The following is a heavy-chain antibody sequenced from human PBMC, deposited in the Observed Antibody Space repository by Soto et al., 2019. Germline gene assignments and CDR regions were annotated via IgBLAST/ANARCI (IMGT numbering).Heavy chain of an antibody. CDR1: GGSFSGYY. V-gene: IGHV4-34*01. J-gene: IGHJ4*02. Sequence: QVQLQQWGAGLLKPSETLSLTCAVYGGSFSGYYWSWIRQPPGKGLQWIGEINHSGITNYNPSINSQVTISVGTSKNQSALKLSSVTAPDTAVYYCARERLWFGVDYWGQGTLVIVSS. D-gene: IGHD3-10*01. CDR2: INHSGIT. CDR3: ARERLWFGVDY.